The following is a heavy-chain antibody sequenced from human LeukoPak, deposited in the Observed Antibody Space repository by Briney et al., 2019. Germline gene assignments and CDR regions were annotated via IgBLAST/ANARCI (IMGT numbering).Heavy chain of an antibody. J-gene: IGHJ5*02. CDR3: ARDSSSWSTYWFDP. CDR2: ISSSGSTI. CDR1: GFTFSDYY. V-gene: IGHV3-11*04. Sequence: GGSLRLSCAASGFTFSDYYMSWIRQAPGKGLEWVSYISSSGSTIYYADSVKGRFTISRDNAKNSLYLQMNSLRAEDTAVYYCARDSSSWSTYWFDPWGQGTLVTVSS. D-gene: IGHD6-13*01.